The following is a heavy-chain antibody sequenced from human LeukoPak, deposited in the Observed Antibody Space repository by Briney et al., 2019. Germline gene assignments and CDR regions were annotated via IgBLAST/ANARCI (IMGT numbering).Heavy chain of an antibody. V-gene: IGHV3-21*01. Sequence: GGSLRLSCAASGFTFSSYSMNWVRQAPGKGLECVSSISSSTSYTYYADSVKGRFTISRDNAKNSLYLQMNSLRAEDTAVYYCAREPRGYSYGLWGRGTLVTVSS. J-gene: IGHJ4*02. D-gene: IGHD5-18*01. CDR2: ISSSTSYT. CDR3: AREPRGYSYGL. CDR1: GFTFSSYS.